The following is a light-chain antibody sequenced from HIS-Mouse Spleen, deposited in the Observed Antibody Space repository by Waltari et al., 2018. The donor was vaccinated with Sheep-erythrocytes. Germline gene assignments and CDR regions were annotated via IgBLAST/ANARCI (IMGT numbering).Light chain of an antibody. CDR3: CSYAGSSTWV. V-gene: IGLV2-23*01. J-gene: IGLJ3*02. Sequence: QSALTQPASVSWSPGQSITISCTGTSSDVGGYNLVSWYQQPTGKAPKLMIYEGSKRASWVSNRFSGSTSGNTASLTISGLQAEDEADYYCCSYAGSSTWVFGGGTKLTVL. CDR2: EGS. CDR1: SSDVGGYNL.